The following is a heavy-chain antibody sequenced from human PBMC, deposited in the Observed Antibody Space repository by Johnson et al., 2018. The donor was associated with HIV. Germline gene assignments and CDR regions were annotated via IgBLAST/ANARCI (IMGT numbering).Heavy chain of an antibody. V-gene: IGHV3-30*04. CDR2: ISYDGSNK. CDR3: ARHPQKGIGGAFDI. Sequence: QVQLVESGGGVVQPGRSLRLSCAASGFTFSSYAMHWVRQAPGKGLEWVAVISYDGSNKFYADSVKGRFTISRDNSKNTLYLQMNSLRHEDTAIYYCARHPQKGIGGAFDIWGQGTMVTVSS. D-gene: IGHD2-15*01. CDR1: GFTFSSYA. J-gene: IGHJ3*02.